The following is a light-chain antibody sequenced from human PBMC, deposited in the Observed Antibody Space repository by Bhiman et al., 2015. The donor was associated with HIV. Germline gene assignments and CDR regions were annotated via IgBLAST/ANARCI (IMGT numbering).Light chain of an antibody. Sequence: QSALTQPASVSGWPGQSITISCTGTSSDVGTYNLVSWYQQHPGKAPKLMIYEVNKRPSGVSNRFSGSKSGNTASLTISGLRAEDEADYYCCSYAGSDTLEVFG. CDR1: SSDVGTYNL. CDR3: CSYAGSDTLEV. V-gene: IGLV2-23*02. J-gene: IGLJ2*01. CDR2: EVN.